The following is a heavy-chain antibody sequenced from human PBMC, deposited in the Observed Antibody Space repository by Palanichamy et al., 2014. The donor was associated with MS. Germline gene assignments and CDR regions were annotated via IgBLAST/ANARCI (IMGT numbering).Heavy chain of an antibody. CDR1: GGSIGSGAYY. D-gene: IGHD2-2*01. CDR3: ARGGSSFNWFDP. Sequence: QVQLQESGPGLVKPSETLSLTCTVSGGSIGSGAYYWSWIRQHPGKGLEWIGYIFYSGSTHYNPSLESRVTISVDTSKNQFSLKLTYVTAADTAVYYCARGGSSFNWFDPWGQGTLVIVSS. V-gene: IGHV4-31*03. J-gene: IGHJ5*02. CDR2: IFYSGST.